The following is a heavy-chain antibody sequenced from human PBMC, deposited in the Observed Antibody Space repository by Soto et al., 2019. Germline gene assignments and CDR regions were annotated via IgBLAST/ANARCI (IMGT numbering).Heavy chain of an antibody. Sequence: QVQLVQSGAEVKKPWASVKVSCKVSGYTLTELSMHWVRQAPGKGLEWMGGFDPEDGETIYAQKFQGRVTMTEDTSTDTAYMELSSLRSEDTAVYYCATDPKLMGATTYYGMDVWGQGTTVTVSS. D-gene: IGHD1-26*01. CDR3: ATDPKLMGATTYYGMDV. J-gene: IGHJ6*02. CDR2: FDPEDGET. V-gene: IGHV1-24*01. CDR1: GYTLTELS.